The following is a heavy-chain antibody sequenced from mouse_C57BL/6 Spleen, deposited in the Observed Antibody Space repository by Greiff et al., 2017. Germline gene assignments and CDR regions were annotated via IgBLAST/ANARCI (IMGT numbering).Heavy chain of an antibody. V-gene: IGHV1-82*01. CDR2: IYPGDGDT. Sequence: QVQLQQSGPELVKPGASVKISCKASGYAFSSSWMNWVKQRPGKGLEWIGRIYPGDGDTNYNGKFKGKATLTADKSSSTAYMQLSSLTSEDSAVYFCASLYYGNYAYFDYWGQGTTLTVSS. CDR1: GYAFSSSW. J-gene: IGHJ2*01. D-gene: IGHD2-1*01. CDR3: ASLYYGNYAYFDY.